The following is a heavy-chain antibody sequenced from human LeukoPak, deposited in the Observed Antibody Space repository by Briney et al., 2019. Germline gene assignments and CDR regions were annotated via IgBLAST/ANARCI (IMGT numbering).Heavy chain of an antibody. CDR1: GFTFSSYA. J-gene: IGHJ3*02. D-gene: IGHD2-2*01. Sequence: GGSLRLSCAASGFTFSSYAMSWVRQAPGKGLEWVSGILDSGYSTYYANSVKGRFTISRDNSKNTLYLQMNSLRAEDTAVYYCAKEYDIVVVPAAPLRAFDIWGQGTMVTVSS. CDR3: AKEYDIVVVPAAPLRAFDI. CDR2: ILDSGYST. V-gene: IGHV3-23*01.